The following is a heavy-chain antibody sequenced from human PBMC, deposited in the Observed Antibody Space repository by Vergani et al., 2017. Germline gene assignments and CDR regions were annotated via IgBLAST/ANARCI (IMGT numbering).Heavy chain of an antibody. V-gene: IGHV4-4*07. Sequence: QLQLQESGPGLVKPSETLSLTCTVSGGSISSYYWSWIRQPAGKGLEWIGRIYTSGRTNYNPYLKSRVTMSVDTSKNQFSLKLSSVTAADTAVYYCARNTDVDDADFYFDYWGQGTLVPVSS. CDR2: IYTSGRT. CDR1: GGSISSYY. CDR3: ARNTDVDDADFYFDY. D-gene: IGHD4-17*01. J-gene: IGHJ4*02.